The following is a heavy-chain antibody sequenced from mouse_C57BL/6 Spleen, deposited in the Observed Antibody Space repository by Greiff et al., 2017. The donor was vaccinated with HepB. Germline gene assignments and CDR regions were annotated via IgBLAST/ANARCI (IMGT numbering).Heavy chain of an antibody. Sequence: VQRVESGPELVKPGASVKISCKASGYAFSSSWMNWVKQRPGKGLEWIGRIYPGDGDTNYNGKFKGKATLTADKSSSTAYMQLSSLTSEDSAVYFCARSTMVTTDYFDYWGQGTTLTVSS. D-gene: IGHD2-2*01. CDR1: GYAFSSSW. CDR2: IYPGDGDT. CDR3: ARSTMVTTDYFDY. J-gene: IGHJ2*01. V-gene: IGHV1-82*01.